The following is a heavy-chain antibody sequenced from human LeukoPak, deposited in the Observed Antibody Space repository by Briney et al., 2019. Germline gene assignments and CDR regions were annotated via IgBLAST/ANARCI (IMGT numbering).Heavy chain of an antibody. V-gene: IGHV3-7*01. D-gene: IGHD3-22*01. CDR2: IKQDGSEK. J-gene: IGHJ5*02. CDR3: ARDDNYDSSGYFMFDP. CDR1: GFTLSSYW. Sequence: PGGSLRLSCAASGFTLSSYWMSWVRQAPGKGLEWVANIKQDGSEKYYVDSVKGRFTISRDNAKNSLYLQMNSLRAEDTAVYYCARDDNYDSSGYFMFDPWGQGTLVTVSS.